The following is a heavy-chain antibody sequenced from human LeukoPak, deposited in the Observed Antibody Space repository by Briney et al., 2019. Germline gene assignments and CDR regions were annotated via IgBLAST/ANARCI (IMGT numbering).Heavy chain of an antibody. D-gene: IGHD3-3*01. CDR1: GSSISSYY. V-gene: IGHV4-4*07. CDR3: AREAVGWSGYYVRTDYYYYMDV. J-gene: IGHJ6*03. CDR2: IYTSGST. Sequence: SETLSLTCTVSGSSISSYYWSWIRQPAGKGLEWIGRIYTSGSTNYNPSLKSRVTMSVDTSKNQFSLKLSSVTAADTAVYYCAREAVGWSGYYVRTDYYYYMDVWGKGTTVTVSS.